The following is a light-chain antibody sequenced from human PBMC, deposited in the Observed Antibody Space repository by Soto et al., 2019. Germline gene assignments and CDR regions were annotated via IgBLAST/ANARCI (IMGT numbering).Light chain of an antibody. Sequence: EIVLTQSPATLSLSPGERATLSCRASQSVSSYLAWYQQKPGQAPRLLIYDASNSATGIPASFSGRGSGTDFTLTISSLEPEDVAVYYCQQRSNWPPSFGGGTKVEIK. CDR2: DAS. CDR3: QQRSNWPPS. V-gene: IGKV3-11*01. CDR1: QSVSSY. J-gene: IGKJ4*01.